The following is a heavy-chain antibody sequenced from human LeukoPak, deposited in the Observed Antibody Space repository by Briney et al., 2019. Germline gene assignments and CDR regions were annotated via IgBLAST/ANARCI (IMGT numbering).Heavy chain of an antibody. CDR2: IYYSGST. CDR3: ARVRSGYSGYDFDY. CDR1: GGSISSYY. V-gene: IGHV4-59*01. D-gene: IGHD5-12*01. Sequence: PSETLSLTCTVSGGSISSYYWSWIRQPPGKGLEWIGYIYYSGSTNYNPSLKSRVTISVDTSKNQFSLKLSSVTAADTAVYYCARVRSGYSGYDFDYWGQGTLVTVSS. J-gene: IGHJ4*02.